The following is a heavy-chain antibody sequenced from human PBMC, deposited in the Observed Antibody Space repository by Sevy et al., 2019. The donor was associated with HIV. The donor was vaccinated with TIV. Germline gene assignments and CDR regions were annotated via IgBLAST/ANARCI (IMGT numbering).Heavy chain of an antibody. D-gene: IGHD6-19*01. CDR1: GFTFSSYA. V-gene: IGHV3-23*01. Sequence: GGSLRLSCAASGFTFSSYAMSWVRRAPGKGLEWVSATSGSGGSTYYADSVKGRFTISRDNSKNTLYLQMNSLRAEDTAVYYCAKHGIVVTRVGYFDYWGQGTLVTVSS. CDR3: AKHGIVVTRVGYFDY. J-gene: IGHJ4*02. CDR2: TSGSGGST.